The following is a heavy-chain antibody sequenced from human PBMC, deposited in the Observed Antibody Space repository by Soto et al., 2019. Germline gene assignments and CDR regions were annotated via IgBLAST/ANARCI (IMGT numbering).Heavy chain of an antibody. CDR3: AREYGLRGNYYYMDV. CDR1: SGSISSSNL. V-gene: IGHV4-4*02. J-gene: IGHJ6*03. D-gene: IGHD3-16*01. Sequence: PSETLSLTCAVSSGSISSSNLCSWVRQPPGKGLEWIGEIYHSGSTNYNPSLKSRVTISVDKSKNQFSLKLSSVTAADTAVYYCAREYGLRGNYYYMDVWGKGTTVTVS. CDR2: IYHSGST.